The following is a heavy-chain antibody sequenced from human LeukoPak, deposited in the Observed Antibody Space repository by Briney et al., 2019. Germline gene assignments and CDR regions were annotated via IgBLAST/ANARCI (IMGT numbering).Heavy chain of an antibody. CDR2: ISGSGGST. J-gene: IGHJ3*02. CDR1: GFTFSSYA. D-gene: IGHD3-10*01. V-gene: IGHV3-23*01. Sequence: GGSLRLSCAASGFTFSSYAMSWVRQAPGKGLEWVSAISGSGGSTYYADSVKGRFTISRDNSKNTLYLQMNSLRAEDTAVYYCAKDRAPVLWFWKGGAFDIWGQGTMVTVSS. CDR3: AKDRAPVLWFWKGGAFDI.